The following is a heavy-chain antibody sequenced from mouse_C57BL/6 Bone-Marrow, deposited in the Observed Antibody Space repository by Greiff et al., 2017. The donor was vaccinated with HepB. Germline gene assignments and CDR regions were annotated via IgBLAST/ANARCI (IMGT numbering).Heavy chain of an antibody. Sequence: EVQLVESGGDLVKPGGSLKLSCAASGFTFSSYGMSWVRQTPDKRLEWVATISSGGSYTYYPDSVKGRFTISRDNAKNTLYLQMSSLKSEDTAMYYCARHSSGYDYAMDYWGQGTSVTVSS. J-gene: IGHJ4*01. CDR1: GFTFSSYG. V-gene: IGHV5-6*01. CDR3: ARHSSGYDYAMDY. D-gene: IGHD3-2*02. CDR2: ISSGGSYT.